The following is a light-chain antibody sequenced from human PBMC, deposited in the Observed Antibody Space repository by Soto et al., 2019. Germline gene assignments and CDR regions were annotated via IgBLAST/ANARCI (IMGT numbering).Light chain of an antibody. CDR2: DAS. J-gene: IGKJ1*01. V-gene: IGKV3-11*01. Sequence: EIVLTQSPATLSLSPGERATLSCRASQSVSSYLAWYQQKPGQATRLLIYDASNRATGIPARFSGSGSGTDFTLTISSLEPEEFAVYYCQQRSNWPPWTFGQGTKVEIK. CDR3: QQRSNWPPWT. CDR1: QSVSSY.